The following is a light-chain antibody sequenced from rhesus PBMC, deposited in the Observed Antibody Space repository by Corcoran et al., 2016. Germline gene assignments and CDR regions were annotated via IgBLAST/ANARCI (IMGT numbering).Light chain of an antibody. CDR3: YQHSSGWT. CDR1: QSVSSY. Sequence: QVILTQSPATLSLSPGERATLSCRASQSVSSYLAWYQQKPGQAPRLLIYGASSRATGIPDRFSGSGSGTDFPLTISSVEPEDVGVYPCYQHSSGWTFGQGTKVEIK. V-gene: IGKV3-10*01. CDR2: GAS. J-gene: IGKJ1*01.